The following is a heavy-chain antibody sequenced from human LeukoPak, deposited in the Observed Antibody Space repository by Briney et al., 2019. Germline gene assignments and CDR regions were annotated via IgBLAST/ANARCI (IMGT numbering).Heavy chain of an antibody. CDR1: GGSISSYY. V-gene: IGHV4-59*01. J-gene: IGHJ6*02. CDR2: IYYSGST. D-gene: IGHD6-19*01. CDR3: ARSPGYSSGWYDLRGRGPRYYYGMDV. Sequence: SETLSLTCTVSGGSISSYYWSWIRQPPGKGLEWIGYIYYSGSTNYNPSLKSRVTISVDTSKNQFSLKLSSVTAADTAVYYCARSPGYSSGWYDLRGRGPRYYYGMDVWGQGTTVTVSS.